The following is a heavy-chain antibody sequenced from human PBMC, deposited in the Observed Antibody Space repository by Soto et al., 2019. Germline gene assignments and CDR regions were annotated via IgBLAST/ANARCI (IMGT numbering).Heavy chain of an antibody. J-gene: IGHJ4*02. CDR3: AKRSPADSSDVYY. Sequence: EVQLLESGGGLVQPGGSLRLSCAASGFTFRNYAMSWVRQAPGKGLEWVSSISGTDDSTYYGESVKGRFTISRDSSKNTLYLQMNSLRDEDTAVYYCAKRSPADSSDVYYWGQGTLVTVSS. CDR2: ISGTDDST. CDR1: GFTFRNYA. D-gene: IGHD2-21*02. V-gene: IGHV3-23*01.